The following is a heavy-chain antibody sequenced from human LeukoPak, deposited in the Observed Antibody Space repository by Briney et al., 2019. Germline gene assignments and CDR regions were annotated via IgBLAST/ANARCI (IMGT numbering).Heavy chain of an antibody. V-gene: IGHV1-8*01. CDR3: ARDRDSGDYTAAPGDY. CDR2: MSPNSGDT. CDR1: GYTFTSYD. D-gene: IGHD4-17*01. Sequence: ASVKVSCKASGYTFTSYDFNWVRQATGQRPEWMGWMSPNSGDTGYAQKFQDRVTMTRNTSISTAYMELSSLRSDDTAVYYCARDRDSGDYTAAPGDYWGQGTLVTVSS. J-gene: IGHJ4*02.